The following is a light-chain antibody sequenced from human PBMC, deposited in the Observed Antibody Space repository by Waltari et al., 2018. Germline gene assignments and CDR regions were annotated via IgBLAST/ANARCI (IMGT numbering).Light chain of an antibody. CDR1: QSISTY. V-gene: IGKV3-11*01. CDR2: EAS. CDR3: QQRSNWPGGA. J-gene: IGKJ4*01. Sequence: EIVLTQSPATLSLSPGERATLSCRASQSISTYLAWYQQKPGQAPRLLIYEASNRATDVPARFSGSGSGTDFTLTISRLEPEDFAVYYCQQRSNWPGGAFGGGTKIEIK.